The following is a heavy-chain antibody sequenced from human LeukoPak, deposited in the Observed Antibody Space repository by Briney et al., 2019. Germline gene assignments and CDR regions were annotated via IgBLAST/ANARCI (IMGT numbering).Heavy chain of an antibody. CDR3: AKLSNDAFDI. Sequence: GGSLRLSCAASGFTFSSYGMHWVRQAPGKGLEWVAFIRYDGSNKYYADSVKGRFTISRDNSKNTLYLRMNSLRAEDTAVHYCAKLSNDAFDIWGQGTMVTVSS. CDR2: IRYDGSNK. V-gene: IGHV3-30*02. J-gene: IGHJ3*02. CDR1: GFTFSSYG.